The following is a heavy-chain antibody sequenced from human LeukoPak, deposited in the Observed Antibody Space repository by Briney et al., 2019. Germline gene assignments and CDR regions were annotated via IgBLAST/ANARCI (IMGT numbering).Heavy chain of an antibody. CDR1: GFTFSSYG. CDR3: ARLPVAAGTLSDAFDI. V-gene: IGHV3-30*03. Sequence: GGSLRLSCAASGFTFSSYGMHWVRQAPGKGLEWVAVISYDGSNKYYADSVKGRFTISRDNSKNTLYLQMNSLRAEDTAVYYCARLPVAAGTLSDAFDIWGQGTMVTVSS. D-gene: IGHD6-13*01. J-gene: IGHJ3*02. CDR2: ISYDGSNK.